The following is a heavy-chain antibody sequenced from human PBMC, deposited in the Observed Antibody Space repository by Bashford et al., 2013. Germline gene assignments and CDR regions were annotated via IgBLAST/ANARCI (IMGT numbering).Heavy chain of an antibody. Sequence: SETLSLTCTVSGGSISSGGYYWSWIRQHPGKGLEWIGYIYYSGSTNYNPSLKSRVTISIDTSKDQFSLRLKSVIAADTAVYYCARVPPDCGGDCYVDHWGRGTLVTVSS. CDR2: IYYSGST. J-gene: IGHJ4*02. D-gene: IGHD2-21*02. V-gene: IGHV4-61*08. CDR1: GGSISSGGYY. CDR3: ARVPPDCGGDCYVDH.